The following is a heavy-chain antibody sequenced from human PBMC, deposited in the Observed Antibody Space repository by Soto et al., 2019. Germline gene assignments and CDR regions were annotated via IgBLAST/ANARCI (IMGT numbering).Heavy chain of an antibody. D-gene: IGHD3-10*01. CDR1: GFTFSSYA. J-gene: IGHJ4*02. V-gene: IGHV3-23*01. CDR2: ISGSGGST. Sequence: PGGSLRLSCAASGFTFSSYAMSWVRQAPGKGLEWVSAISGSGGSTYYADSVKGRFTISRDNSKNTLYLQMNSLRAEDTAVYYCARGSRPDYYGSGSYPYWGQGTLVTVSS. CDR3: ARGSRPDYYGSGSYPY.